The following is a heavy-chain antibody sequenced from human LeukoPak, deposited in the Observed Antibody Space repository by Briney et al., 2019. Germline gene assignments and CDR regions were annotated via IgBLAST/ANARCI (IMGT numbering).Heavy chain of an antibody. Sequence: PSETLSLTCAVSGGSIMTTNWWSWVRQPPGKGLEWIGEVHLSGATNSNPSLESRVSMSFDPAKNHMSLKLPSVTAADTAIYFCTRESGAFSPFGFWGQGTLVTVSS. CDR1: GGSIMTTNW. J-gene: IGHJ4*02. D-gene: IGHD1-26*01. V-gene: IGHV4-4*02. CDR2: VHLSGAT. CDR3: TRESGAFSPFGF.